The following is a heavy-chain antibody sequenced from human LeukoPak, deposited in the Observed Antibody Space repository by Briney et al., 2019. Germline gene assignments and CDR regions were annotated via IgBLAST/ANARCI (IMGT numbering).Heavy chain of an antibody. Sequence: GGSLRLSCAASGFTFSSYSMNWVRQAPGKGLEWVSSISSSSSYIYYADSVKGRFTISRDNAKNSLYLQMNSLRAEDTAVYYCANDWAYYYDSSGPYFQHWGQGTLVTVSS. V-gene: IGHV3-21*01. J-gene: IGHJ1*01. CDR3: ANDWAYYYDSSGPYFQH. CDR1: GFTFSSYS. CDR2: ISSSSSYI. D-gene: IGHD3-22*01.